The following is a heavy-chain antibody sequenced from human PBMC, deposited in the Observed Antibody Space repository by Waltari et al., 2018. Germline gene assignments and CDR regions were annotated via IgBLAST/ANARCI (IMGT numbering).Heavy chain of an antibody. V-gene: IGHV3-21*01. CDR1: GFMFSNYS. CDR2: ISSSSSYI. Sequence: EVQLVESGGGLVKPGGSLRLSCAASGFMFSNYSMNWVRQAPGKGLEWVSSISSSSSYIYYADSVKGRFTISRDNAKNSLYLQMNSLRAEDTAVYYCARGPSCGGDCYSIPYFDYWGQGTPVTVSS. J-gene: IGHJ4*02. CDR3: ARGPSCGGDCYSIPYFDY. D-gene: IGHD2-21*02.